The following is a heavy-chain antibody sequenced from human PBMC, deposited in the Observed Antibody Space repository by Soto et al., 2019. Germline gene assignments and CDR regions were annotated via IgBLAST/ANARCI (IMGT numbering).Heavy chain of an antibody. V-gene: IGHV5-51*01. Sequence: GESLKISCKGSGYSFSTYWIGWVRQMPGKGLEWMGIIYPGDSETRYSPSFEGQVIISADKSISTAYLQWRSLRASDTAMYFCLGQGFQYWGQGTPVTVSS. CDR3: LGQGFQY. CDR1: GYSFSTYW. CDR2: IYPGDSET. J-gene: IGHJ1*01.